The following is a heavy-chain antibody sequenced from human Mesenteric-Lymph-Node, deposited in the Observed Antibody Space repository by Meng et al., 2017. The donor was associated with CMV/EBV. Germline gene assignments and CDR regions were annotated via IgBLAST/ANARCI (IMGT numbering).Heavy chain of an antibody. CDR3: ACASRSYYAFDY. CDR2: INPNSGGT. D-gene: IGHD3-10*01. V-gene: IGHV1-2*06. Sequence: CKASGYTFTGYYIHWVRQAPGQGLEWMGRINPNSGGTNYAQNFQGRVTMTRDTSINTAYMELSSLRSDDTAIYFCACASRSYYAFDYWGQGTLVTVSS. CDR1: GYTFTGYY. J-gene: IGHJ4*02.